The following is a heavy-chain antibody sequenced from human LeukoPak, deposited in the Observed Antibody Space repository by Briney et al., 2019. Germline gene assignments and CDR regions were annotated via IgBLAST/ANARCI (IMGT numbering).Heavy chain of an antibody. V-gene: IGHV3-23*01. CDR2: ISGSGGST. CDR1: GFTFRTYA. D-gene: IGHD3-3*01. J-gene: IGHJ4*02. Sequence: PGGSLRLSCVASGFTFRTYAMSWVRQAPGKGLEWVSGISGSGGSTYYADSVKGRFTISRDNSKNTLYLQMNSLRAEDTAVYYCAKTTYYDFRSDYPEYYFDYWGQGTLVTVSS. CDR3: AKTTYYDFRSDYPEYYFDY.